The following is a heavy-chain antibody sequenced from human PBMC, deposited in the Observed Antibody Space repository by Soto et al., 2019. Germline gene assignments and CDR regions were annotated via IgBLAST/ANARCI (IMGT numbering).Heavy chain of an antibody. CDR1: GGSFSTYF. CDR3: ARWPPHTAMGLDY. J-gene: IGHJ4*02. Sequence: SETLSLTCSVSGGSFSTYFWSWIRQTPGKGLEWIGYIYYSGNTNYNPSLKSRVTISVDTSKNQFSLKLASVTAADTAVYYCARWPPHTAMGLDYGGQGTLVT. V-gene: IGHV4-59*08. CDR2: IYYSGNT. D-gene: IGHD5-18*01.